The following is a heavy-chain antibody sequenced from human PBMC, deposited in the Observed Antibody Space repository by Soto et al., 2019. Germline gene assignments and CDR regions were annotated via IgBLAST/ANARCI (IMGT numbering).Heavy chain of an antibody. Sequence: EVQLLEAGGDLIQPGGSLRLSCAASGFTFSSYTMTWVRQAPGTGLEWVSAINGGGGSTYYADSVKGRFTISRDNSKDTLDLHINSLRAEYTAVYYCAKDKVCSGGSCYYDYWGHGPLVTVSS. CDR1: GFTFSSYT. J-gene: IGHJ4*01. CDR3: AKDKVCSGGSCYYDY. D-gene: IGHD2-15*01. V-gene: IGHV3-23*01. CDR2: INGGGGST.